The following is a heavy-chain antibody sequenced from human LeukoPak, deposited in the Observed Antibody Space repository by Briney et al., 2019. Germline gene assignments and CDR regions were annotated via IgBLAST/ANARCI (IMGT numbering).Heavy chain of an antibody. CDR1: GYTFTGYY. J-gene: IGHJ3*02. CDR2: INPNSGGT. CDR3: ARDEESRRDAFDI. V-gene: IGHV1-2*02. Sequence: EASVKVSCKASGYTFTGYYMHWMRQAPGQGLEWMGWINPNSGGTNYAQKFQGRVTMTRDTSISTAYMELSRLRSDDTAVYNCARDEESRRDAFDIWGQGTMVTVSS.